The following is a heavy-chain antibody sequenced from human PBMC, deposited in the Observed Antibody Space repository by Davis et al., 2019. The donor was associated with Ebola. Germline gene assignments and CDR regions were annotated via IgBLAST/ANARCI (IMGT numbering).Heavy chain of an antibody. CDR1: GFVFSSYV. CDR3: AKQRGVGAIDYDY. V-gene: IGHV3-23*01. CDR2: LGLSADT. D-gene: IGHD1-26*01. J-gene: IGHJ4*02. Sequence: GGSLRLSCAASGFVFSSYVMSWVRRAPGKGLEWVSTLGLSADTYYADSVKGRFTTFRDNPKNTLYLQMNSLRADDTAVYYCAKQRGVGAIDYDYWGRGTVVTVSS.